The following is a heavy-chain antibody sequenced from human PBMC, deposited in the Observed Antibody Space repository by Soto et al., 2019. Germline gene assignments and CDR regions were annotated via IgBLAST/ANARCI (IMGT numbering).Heavy chain of an antibody. CDR2: ISPTTTYT. Sequence: GGSLRLSCAASGFTFSSYSMNWVRQAPGKGLEWVSYISPTTTYTNYADSVKGRFTISRDNAKNSLYLQMNILRAEDTAVYYCARDPGGDYDSHFDYWGQGALVTVSS. D-gene: IGHD2-21*01. CDR3: ARDPGGDYDSHFDY. J-gene: IGHJ4*02. V-gene: IGHV3-21*05. CDR1: GFTFSSYS.